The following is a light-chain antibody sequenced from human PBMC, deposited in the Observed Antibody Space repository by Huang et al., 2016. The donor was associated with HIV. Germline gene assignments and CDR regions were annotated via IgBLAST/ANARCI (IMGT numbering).Light chain of an antibody. CDR2: AAS. Sequence: DIQMTQSPSSLSASVGDRVTITCRASQSISSYLNWYQQKPGKAPKLLIYAASSLQSGVQSRFSVSGSGTDFTLTISSLQPEDFATYYCQQSYSTLRYTFGQGTKLEIK. J-gene: IGKJ2*01. CDR1: QSISSY. V-gene: IGKV1-39*01. CDR3: QQSYSTLRYT.